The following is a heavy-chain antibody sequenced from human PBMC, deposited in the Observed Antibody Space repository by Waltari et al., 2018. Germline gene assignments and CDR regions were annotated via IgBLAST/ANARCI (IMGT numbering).Heavy chain of an antibody. J-gene: IGHJ3*02. D-gene: IGHD2-15*01. CDR2: IYYSVST. CDR3: ARLPISLGVGSVFDI. Sequence: QMQLQESGPGLVKPSEPLSLPCTVSGGSIRSSPSYWGWIRQPPGQGLEGIGNIYYSVSTYYKPSLKSRLTISVDTSKNQFSLNLRSVTAADTAVYYCARLPISLGVGSVFDIWGQGTMVTVSS. V-gene: IGHV4-39*01. CDR1: GGSIRSSPSY.